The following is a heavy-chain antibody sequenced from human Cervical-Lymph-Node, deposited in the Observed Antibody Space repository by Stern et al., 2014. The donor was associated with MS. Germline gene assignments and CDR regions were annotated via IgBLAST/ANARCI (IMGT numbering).Heavy chain of an antibody. V-gene: IGHV3-7*01. CDR1: GFTFNSYW. D-gene: IGHD6-13*01. Sequence: EVQLEESGGGLVQPGGSLRLSCTASGFTFNSYWMSWVRQAPGKGLEWVANIKEDGSEKYYVESVKGRFTVSRDNAKNSMYLQMNSLRVDDTATYYCARIGYSSSWYSPVGFFQHWGQGTLVTVSS. CDR3: ARIGYSSSWYSPVGFFQH. CDR2: IKEDGSEK. J-gene: IGHJ1*01.